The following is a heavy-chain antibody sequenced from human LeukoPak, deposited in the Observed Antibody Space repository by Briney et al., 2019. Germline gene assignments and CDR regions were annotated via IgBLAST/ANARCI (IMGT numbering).Heavy chain of an antibody. CDR1: GGSISSSSYY. J-gene: IGHJ2*01. Sequence: SGTLSLTCTVSGGSISSSSYYWGWIRQPPGKGLEWIGSAYYSGGTYYNPSLESRVTISVDTSNNHFSLKLSSVTAADTAVYYCARDRQQSWYFDLWGRGTLVTVSS. CDR3: ARDRQQSWYFDL. D-gene: IGHD6-13*01. CDR2: AYYSGGT. V-gene: IGHV4-39*07.